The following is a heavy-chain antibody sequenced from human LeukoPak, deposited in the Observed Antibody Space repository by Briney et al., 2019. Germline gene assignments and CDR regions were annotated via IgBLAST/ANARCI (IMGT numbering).Heavy chain of an antibody. D-gene: IGHD1-26*01. Sequence: GGSLRLSCAASGFTVSTNYMSWVRQAPGKGLEWVSLINSGGSTYYADSVKGRFTISRDNAKNSLYLQMNSLRAEDTAVYYCATGYSGFDYWGQGTLVTVSS. V-gene: IGHV3-66*01. CDR3: ATGYSGFDY. J-gene: IGHJ4*02. CDR2: INSGGST. CDR1: GFTVSTNY.